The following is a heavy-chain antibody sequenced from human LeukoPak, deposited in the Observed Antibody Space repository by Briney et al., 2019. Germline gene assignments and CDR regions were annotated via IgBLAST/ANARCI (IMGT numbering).Heavy chain of an antibody. D-gene: IGHD3-16*01. CDR2: ISYDGSNK. V-gene: IGHV3-30*18. CDR1: GFTFSSYG. Sequence: GRSLRLSCAASGFTFSSYGMHWVRQAPGKGLEWVAVISYDGSNKYYADSVKGRFTISRDNPKNTLYLQMNSLRAEDTAVYYCAKTGDPLGWFDPWGQGTLVTVSS. J-gene: IGHJ5*02. CDR3: AKTGDPLGWFDP.